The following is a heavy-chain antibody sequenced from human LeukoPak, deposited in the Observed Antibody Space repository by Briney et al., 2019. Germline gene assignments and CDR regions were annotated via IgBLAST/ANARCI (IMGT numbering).Heavy chain of an antibody. CDR1: AYTFTTYY. CDR2: INPSGGST. Sequence: ASVKVSCKASAYTFTTYYMHWVRQAPGQGLEWMGIINPSGGSTTYAQNFQGRVTMTRDTSTSTVYMELSSLRSDDTAVYYCARGTTEGFDPWGQGTLVTVSS. D-gene: IGHD1/OR15-1a*01. V-gene: IGHV1-46*01. J-gene: IGHJ5*02. CDR3: ARGTTEGFDP.